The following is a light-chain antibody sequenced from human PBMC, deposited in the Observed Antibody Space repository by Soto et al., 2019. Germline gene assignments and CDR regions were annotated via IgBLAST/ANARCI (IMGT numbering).Light chain of an antibody. CDR3: KQYGGSQA. V-gene: IGKV3-20*01. CDR2: GAS. Sequence: EIVLTQSPGTLSLSPGERATLSCRASQSVSSSYLAWYQQTPGQAPRLLIYGASSRATGIPARFSGSASRTYFTLTSSRQAPEDVAVYYRKQYGGSQAFGQGTKVEIK. J-gene: IGKJ1*01. CDR1: QSVSSSY.